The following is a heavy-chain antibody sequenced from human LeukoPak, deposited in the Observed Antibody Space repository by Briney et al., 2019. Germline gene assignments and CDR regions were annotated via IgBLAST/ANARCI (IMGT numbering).Heavy chain of an antibody. CDR1: GYSFTGYY. V-gene: IGHV1-2*02. CDR3: ALGGIVGATSGYYYYMDV. CDR2: INPNSGGT. Sequence: ASVKVSCKASGYSFTGYYMHWVRQAPGQGLEWMGWINPNSGGTNYAQKFQGRVTMTRDTSISTAYMELSRLRSDDTAVYYCALGGIVGATSGYYYYMDVWGKGTTVTVSS. J-gene: IGHJ6*03. D-gene: IGHD1-26*01.